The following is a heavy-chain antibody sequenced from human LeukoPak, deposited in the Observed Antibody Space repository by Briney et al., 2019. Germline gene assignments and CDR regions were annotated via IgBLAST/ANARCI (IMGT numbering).Heavy chain of an antibody. D-gene: IGHD3-3*01. Sequence: GGSLRLSCAASGFTFSSYAMSWVRQAPGKGLEWVSAISGSGGSTYYADSVKGRFTISRDNSKNTLYPQMNSLRAEDTAVYYCAKDLDFWSGYYLDYWGQGTLVTVSS. J-gene: IGHJ4*02. CDR2: ISGSGGST. CDR1: GFTFSSYA. CDR3: AKDLDFWSGYYLDY. V-gene: IGHV3-23*01.